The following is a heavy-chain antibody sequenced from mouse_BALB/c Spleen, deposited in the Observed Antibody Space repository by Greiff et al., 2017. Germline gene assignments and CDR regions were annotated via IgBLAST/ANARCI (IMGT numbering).Heavy chain of an antibody. Sequence: EVKLVESGGGLVQPGGSLKLSCAASGFTFSDYYMYWVRQTPEKRLEWVATISDGGSYTYYPDSVKGRFTISRDNAKNNLYLQMSSLKSEDTAMYYCARGIYDGYHYWGQGTSVTVSS. CDR2: ISDGGSYT. V-gene: IGHV5-4*02. CDR1: GFTFSDYY. D-gene: IGHD2-3*01. J-gene: IGHJ4*01. CDR3: ARGIYDGYHY.